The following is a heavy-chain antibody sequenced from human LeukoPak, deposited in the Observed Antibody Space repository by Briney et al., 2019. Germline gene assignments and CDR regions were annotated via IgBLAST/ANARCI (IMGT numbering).Heavy chain of an antibody. CDR2: ISYDGSNK. J-gene: IGHJ6*03. CDR3: ARGPLIGEWLDYYYYYYMDV. Sequence: GRSLRLSCAASGFTFSSYAMHWVRQAPGKGLEWVAVISYDGSNKYYADSVKGRFTISRDNSKNTLYLQMNSLRAEDTAVYYCARGPLIGEWLDYYYYYYMDVWGKGTTVTVSS. CDR1: GFTFSSYA. V-gene: IGHV3-30-3*01. D-gene: IGHD3-3*01.